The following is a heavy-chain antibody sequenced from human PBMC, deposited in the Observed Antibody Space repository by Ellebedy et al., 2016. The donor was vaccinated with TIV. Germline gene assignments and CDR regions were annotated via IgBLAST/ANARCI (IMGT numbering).Heavy chain of an antibody. D-gene: IGHD1-26*01. CDR1: GYSFTTYW. CDR3: ARHAGATTFYLY. CDR2: IDPSDSYS. J-gene: IGHJ4*02. V-gene: IGHV5-10-1*01. Sequence: GESLKISCKGSGYSFTTYWISWVRQMQGKGLEWMGRIDPSDSYSSYSPSFQGHVTISAYKSMSTAYLQWSSLKASDNAINYCARHAGATTFYLYWGQGTLVTVSS.